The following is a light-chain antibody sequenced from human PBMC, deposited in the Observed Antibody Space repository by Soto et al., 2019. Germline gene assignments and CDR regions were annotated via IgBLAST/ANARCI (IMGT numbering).Light chain of an antibody. CDR1: QAIRSS. CDR3: QHLNDYRYT. Sequence: DIQLTQSPSFLSASVGDRVTITCRASQAIRSSLAWYQHNPGKAPKLLIYAASTLQNGVPSSFSGSGSGTEFTLTISSLQPEDFATYYCQHLNDYRYTFGQGTKVEIK. CDR2: AAS. J-gene: IGKJ2*01. V-gene: IGKV1-9*01.